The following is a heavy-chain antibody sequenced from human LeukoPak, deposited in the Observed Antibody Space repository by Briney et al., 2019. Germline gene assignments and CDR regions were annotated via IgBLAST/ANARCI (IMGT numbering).Heavy chain of an antibody. V-gene: IGHV3-30*03. CDR3: ARDILTGYPSYPDY. CDR2: TSYDGSHK. D-gene: IGHD3-9*01. CDR1: GFTFSDYY. Sequence: GGSLRLSCAASGFTFSDYYMSWIRQAPGKGLEWVAVTSYDGSHKYYADSVKGRFTISKDNSKNTLYLQMNSLRVDDTAVYYCARDILTGYPSYPDYRGQGTLVTVSS. J-gene: IGHJ4*02.